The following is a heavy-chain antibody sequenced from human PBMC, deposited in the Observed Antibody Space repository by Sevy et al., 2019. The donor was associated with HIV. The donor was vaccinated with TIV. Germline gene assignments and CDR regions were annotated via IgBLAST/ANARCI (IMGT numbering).Heavy chain of an antibody. Sequence: GESLKISCKGSGYSFTSYWIVWVRQMPGKGLEWMGIIYPGDSDTRYSPSFQGQVTISAAKSISTAYLQWSSLKASDTAMYYCARRLSSWPSIFYFDYWGQGTLVTVSS. CDR3: ARRLSSWPSIFYFDY. V-gene: IGHV5-51*01. J-gene: IGHJ4*02. CDR1: GYSFTSYW. D-gene: IGHD6-13*01. CDR2: IYPGDSDT.